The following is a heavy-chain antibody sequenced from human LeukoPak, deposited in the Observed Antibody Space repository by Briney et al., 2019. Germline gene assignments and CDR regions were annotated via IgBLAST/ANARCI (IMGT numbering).Heavy chain of an antibody. V-gene: IGHV3-48*03. Sequence: GGSLRLSCAASGFTFSSYEMNWIRQAPGKGLEWVSYISSSGSTIYYADSVKGRSTISRDNAKNSLYLQMNSLRAEDTAVYYCARGSNYYDSSLDYWGQGTLVTVSS. D-gene: IGHD3-22*01. J-gene: IGHJ4*02. CDR2: ISSSGSTI. CDR3: ARGSNYYDSSLDY. CDR1: GFTFSSYE.